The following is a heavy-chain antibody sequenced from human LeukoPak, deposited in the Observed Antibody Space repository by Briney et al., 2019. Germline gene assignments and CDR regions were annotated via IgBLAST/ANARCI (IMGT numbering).Heavy chain of an antibody. CDR3: ARDESPRDDSGAHHY. CDR1: GDSMINFY. D-gene: IGHD5-24*01. CDR2: VHLSGST. J-gene: IGHJ4*02. V-gene: IGHV4-4*07. Sequence: SETLSLTCTVSGDSMINFYWTWIRQSAGKGVEWIGRVHLSGSTNYSPSLRSRVAISLDMSRNQFSLKLTSVTAADTAVYYCARDESPRDDSGAHHYSGQGTLVTVSS.